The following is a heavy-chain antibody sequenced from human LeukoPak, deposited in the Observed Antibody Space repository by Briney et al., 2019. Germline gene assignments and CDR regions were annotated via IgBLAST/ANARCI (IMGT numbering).Heavy chain of an antibody. CDR3: ARDQDVAAAGTWGSIDY. V-gene: IGHV3-7*01. J-gene: IGHJ4*02. CDR2: ISENGRAK. D-gene: IGHD6-13*01. Sequence: GGSLRLSCAASGFSFSNYWMSWVRQAPGKGLEWVASISENGRAKPYVASVRGRFTISRDNTKNSLYLQMNSLRVEDTAVYYCARDQDVAAAGTWGSIDYWGQGTLVTVSS. CDR1: GFSFSNYW.